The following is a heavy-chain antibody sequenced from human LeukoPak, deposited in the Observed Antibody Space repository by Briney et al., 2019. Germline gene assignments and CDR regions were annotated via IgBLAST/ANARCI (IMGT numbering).Heavy chain of an antibody. Sequence: GGSLRLSCAASGFTFDDYAMHWVRQAPGKGLEWVSGISWNSGTMFYADSVKGRLTISRDDAKNSLYLQMNSLRAEDTALYYCAKRSAAGTVGYFDYWGQGTLVTVSS. CDR2: ISWNSGTM. D-gene: IGHD6-13*01. CDR1: GFTFDDYA. J-gene: IGHJ4*02. V-gene: IGHV3-9*01. CDR3: AKRSAAGTVGYFDY.